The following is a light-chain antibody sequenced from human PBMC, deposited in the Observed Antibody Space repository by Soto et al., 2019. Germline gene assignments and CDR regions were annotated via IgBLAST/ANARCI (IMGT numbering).Light chain of an antibody. CDR3: QQYNSYPWT. V-gene: IGKV1-5*03. CDR2: KAS. CDR1: QTISSW. Sequence: DIQMTQSPSSLSASVGDRVTTTCRASQTISSWLAWYQQKPGKAPKLLIYKASTLKSGVPSRFSGSGPGTEFTLTISSLQPDDSATYYCQQYNSYPWTFGQGTQVDNK. J-gene: IGKJ1*01.